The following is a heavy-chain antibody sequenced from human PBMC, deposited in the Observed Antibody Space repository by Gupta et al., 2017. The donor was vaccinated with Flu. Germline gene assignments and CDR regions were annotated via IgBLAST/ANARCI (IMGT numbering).Heavy chain of an antibody. D-gene: IGHD3-9*01. CDR2: ISDYSSYI. CDR3: AREARVERFEWSIGGYMDV. Sequence: NWVRQAPGKGLEWVSSISDYSSYIYYADSVKGRFTVARDNAKNSLYLQMDSLRAEDTAVYYCAREARVERFEWSIGGYMDVWGKGTTVTVSS. V-gene: IGHV3-21*01. J-gene: IGHJ6*03.